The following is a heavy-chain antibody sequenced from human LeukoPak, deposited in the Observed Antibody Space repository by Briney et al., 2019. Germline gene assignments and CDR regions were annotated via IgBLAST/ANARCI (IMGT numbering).Heavy chain of an antibody. CDR2: IYYSGST. V-gene: IGHV4-39*01. CDR1: GGSISSSSYY. Sequence: SETLSLTCTVSGGSISSSSYYWGWIRQPPGKGLEWIVSIYYSGSTYYNPSLKSRVTISVDTSKNRFSLKLSSVTAADTAVYYCARRRGWGRDSDYWGQGTLVTVSS. CDR3: ARRRGWGRDSDY. D-gene: IGHD7-27*01. J-gene: IGHJ4*02.